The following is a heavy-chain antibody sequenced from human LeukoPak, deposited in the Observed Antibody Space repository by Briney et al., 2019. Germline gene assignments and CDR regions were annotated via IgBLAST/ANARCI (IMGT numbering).Heavy chain of an antibody. V-gene: IGHV3-23*01. CDR2: ITSTGEST. J-gene: IGHJ4*02. CDR3: AKRLSRGYFGKLIFDF. Sequence: GSLRLSCAAAGFAFNDFAMSWVRQTPGKGLEWVSSITSTGESTYYADSLRGRFTISRDNSGGTLYLQMNSLRTEDSAVYYCAKRLSRGYFGKLIFDFWGQGALVTVSS. D-gene: IGHD3-9*01. CDR1: GFAFNDFA.